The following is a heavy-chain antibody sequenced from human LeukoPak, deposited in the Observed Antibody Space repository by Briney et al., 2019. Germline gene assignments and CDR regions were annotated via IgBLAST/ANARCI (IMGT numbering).Heavy chain of an antibody. CDR1: GFTFSSYG. D-gene: IGHD6-19*01. V-gene: IGHV3-23*01. J-gene: IGHJ4*02. Sequence: GGTLRLSCAASGFTFSSYGMSWVRQAPGKGLEWVSAISGSGGSTYYADSVKGRFTISRDNSKNTLYLQMNSLKTEDTAVYYCTKGRYTSGGFDYWGQGTLVTVSS. CDR2: ISGSGGST. CDR3: TKGRYTSGGFDY.